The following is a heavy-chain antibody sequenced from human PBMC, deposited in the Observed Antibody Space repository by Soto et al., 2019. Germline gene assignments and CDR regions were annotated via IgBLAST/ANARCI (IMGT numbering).Heavy chain of an antibody. CDR2: IIPIFGTA. J-gene: IGHJ5*02. V-gene: IGHV1-69*05. Sequence: QVQLVQSGAEVKKPGSSVKVSCKASGGTFSSYAISWVRQAPGQGLEWMGGIIPIFGTANYAQKFQGRVTITXXAXTXXAYRELSSLRSEDTAVYYCARGAEVGTTGFRWFDPWGQGTLVTVSS. CDR3: ARGAEVGTTGFRWFDP. D-gene: IGHD1-26*01. CDR1: GGTFSSYA.